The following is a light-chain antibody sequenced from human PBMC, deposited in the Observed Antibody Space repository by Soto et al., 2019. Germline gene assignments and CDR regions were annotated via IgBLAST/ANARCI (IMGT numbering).Light chain of an antibody. CDR1: QSISSY. CDR2: AAS. Sequence: DIQMTESPSSLSASVGDRVTITCRASQSISSYLNWYQQKPGKAPKLLIYAASSLQSGVPSRFSGSGSETEFTLTISSLQPDDFATYYCQQYNSYRTFGQGTKVAIK. V-gene: IGKV1-39*01. J-gene: IGKJ1*01. CDR3: QQYNSYRT.